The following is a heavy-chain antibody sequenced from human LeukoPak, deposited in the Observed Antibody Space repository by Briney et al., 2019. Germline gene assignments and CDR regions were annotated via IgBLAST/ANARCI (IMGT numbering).Heavy chain of an antibody. D-gene: IGHD6-6*01. J-gene: IGHJ4*02. CDR1: AFTFSNDC. V-gene: IGHV3-15*01. CDR3: TRQQLVFDC. Sequence: GGSLRLSCAASAFTFSNDCMSWVRQAPGKGLEWVVHIKSNTDSGTTNYAPTVKGRVSISRDDSKNTLYLQMNSLKTEDTAVYYCTRQQLVFDCWGQGTLVTVSS. CDR2: IKSNTDSGTT.